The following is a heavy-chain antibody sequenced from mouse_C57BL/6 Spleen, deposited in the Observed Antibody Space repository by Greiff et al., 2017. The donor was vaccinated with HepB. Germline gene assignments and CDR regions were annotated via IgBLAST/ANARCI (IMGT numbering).Heavy chain of an antibody. J-gene: IGHJ4*01. CDR1: GYTFTSYW. CDR2: IDPSDSET. Sequence: QVQLQQPGAELVRPGSSVKLSCKASGYTFTSYWMHWVKQRPIQGLEWIGNIDPSDSETHYNQKFKDKATLTVDKSSSSAYMQLSSLTSEDSAVYYCARSPYSNYNYAMDYWGQGTSVTVSS. D-gene: IGHD2-5*01. CDR3: ARSPYSNYNYAMDY. V-gene: IGHV1-52*01.